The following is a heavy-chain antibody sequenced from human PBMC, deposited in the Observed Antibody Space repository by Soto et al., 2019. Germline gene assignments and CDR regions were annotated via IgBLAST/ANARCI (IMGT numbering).Heavy chain of an antibody. D-gene: IGHD5-18*01. CDR3: ARSPGYSYGDY. V-gene: IGHV1-3*01. CDR2: INAGNGNT. J-gene: IGHJ4*02. CDR1: GYNFTSYA. Sequence: ASVKVSCKASGYNFTSYAMHWVRQAPGQRLEWMGWINAGNGNTKYSQKFQGRVTITRDTSASTAYMELSSLRSEDTAVYYCARSPGYSYGDYWGQGTLVTVSS.